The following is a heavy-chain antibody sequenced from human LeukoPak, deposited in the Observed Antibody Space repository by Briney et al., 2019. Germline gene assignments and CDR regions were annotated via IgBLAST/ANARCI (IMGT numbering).Heavy chain of an antibody. CDR3: ARDNAGGYCTSSSCYEKNNWFDP. CDR1: GYTFNNYG. J-gene: IGHJ5*02. V-gene: IGHV1-18*01. CDR2: INTYNGNT. D-gene: IGHD2-2*01. Sequence: ASVKVSCKASGYTFNNYGISWVRQAPGQGLEWMGWINTYNGNTSYAQKLQGRVTMTTDTSTSTAYMELRSLTSDDAAVYYCARDNAGGYCTSSSCYEKNNWFDPWGQGTLVTVSS.